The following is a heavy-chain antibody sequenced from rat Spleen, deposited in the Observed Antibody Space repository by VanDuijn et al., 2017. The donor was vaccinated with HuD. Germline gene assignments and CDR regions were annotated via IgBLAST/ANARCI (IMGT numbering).Heavy chain of an antibody. J-gene: IGHJ2*01. CDR1: GFIFSNND. Sequence: EVQLVESGGGLVQPGRSLKLSCAASGFIFSNNDMAWVRQAPTKGLEWIASISTGGGSTYYPDSVKGRFTIFRDNAKSTLYLQMNSLRSEDTATYYCTREDWAFDYWGQGVMVTVSS. V-gene: IGHV5-27*01. D-gene: IGHD5-1*01. CDR2: ISTGGGST. CDR3: TREDWAFDY.